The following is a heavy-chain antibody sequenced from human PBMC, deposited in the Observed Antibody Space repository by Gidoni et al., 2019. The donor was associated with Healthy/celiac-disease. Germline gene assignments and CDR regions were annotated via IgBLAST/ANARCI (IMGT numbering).Heavy chain of an antibody. Sequence: HLQLQESGPGLVKPSATLSLTCTVSGGAISSSSYHWRGIRQPPGKGLEWIGSSYYGGRTYYNPSLKSRVTISVDTSKNQFSLKLSSVTAADTAVYSCARVRGNWNDAGVDPWGQGTLGT. CDR2: SYYGGRT. D-gene: IGHD1-20*01. J-gene: IGHJ5*02. CDR3: ARVRGNWNDAGVDP. CDR1: GGAISSSSYH. V-gene: IGHV4-39*07.